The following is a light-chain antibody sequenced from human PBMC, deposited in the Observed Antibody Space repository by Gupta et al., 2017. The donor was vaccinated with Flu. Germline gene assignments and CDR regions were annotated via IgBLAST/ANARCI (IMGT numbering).Light chain of an antibody. Sequence: EIQLTQSPSFLSASVGDRVTITCRASQGISSHLAWYQQKPGKAPKLLIYAASTLQSGVPSRFSGSGSGTEFTLTISSLQPEDFATYFCQQLNSYPRTFGQGTKVEIK. V-gene: IGKV1-9*01. CDR3: QQLNSYPRT. J-gene: IGKJ1*01. CDR1: QGISSH. CDR2: AAS.